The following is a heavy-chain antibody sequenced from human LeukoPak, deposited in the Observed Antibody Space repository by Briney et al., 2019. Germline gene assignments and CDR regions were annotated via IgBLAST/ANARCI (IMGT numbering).Heavy chain of an antibody. CDR3: ARSVLYYYDSSGYPTDY. CDR1: GGSISSSSYY. Sequence: SETLSLTCTVSGGSISSSSYYWGWIRQPPGKGLEWIGSIYYSGSTYYNPSLKSRVTISVDTSKNQFSLKLSSVTAADTAVYCCARSVLYYYDSSGYPTDYWGQGTLVTVSS. D-gene: IGHD3-22*01. J-gene: IGHJ4*02. CDR2: IYYSGST. V-gene: IGHV4-39*01.